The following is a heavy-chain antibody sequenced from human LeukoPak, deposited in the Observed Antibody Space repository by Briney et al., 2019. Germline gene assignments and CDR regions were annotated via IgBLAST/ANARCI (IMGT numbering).Heavy chain of an antibody. CDR1: GGSISSFY. CDR2: IYYSGST. CDR3: ARAAPLGYCSSTSCYNFDY. V-gene: IGHV4-59*01. Sequence: KSSETLSLTCTVSGGSISSFYWNWIRQPPGKGLEWIGYIYYSGSTNYNPSLKSRVTISLDTSKNQFSLKLSSVTAADTAVYYCARAAPLGYCSSTSCYNFDYWGQGTLVTVSS. J-gene: IGHJ4*02. D-gene: IGHD2-2*01.